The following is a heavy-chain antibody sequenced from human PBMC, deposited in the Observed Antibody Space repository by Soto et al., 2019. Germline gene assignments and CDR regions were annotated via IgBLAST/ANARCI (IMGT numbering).Heavy chain of an antibody. V-gene: IGHV4-30-4*01. CDR1: GVSISSGNYY. CDR2: MHYSGNT. Sequence: SETLSLTCTVSGVSISSGNYYWTWIRQPPGKGLEWIGYMHYSGNTYYNPSLKSRVTISVDTSKNQFSLKLSSVTAADTAVYYCARVPDYWGQGILVTVSS. D-gene: IGHD2-2*01. J-gene: IGHJ4*02. CDR3: ARVPDY.